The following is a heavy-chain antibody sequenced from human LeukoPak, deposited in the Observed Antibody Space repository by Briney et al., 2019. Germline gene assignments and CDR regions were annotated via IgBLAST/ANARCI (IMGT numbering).Heavy chain of an antibody. CDR2: INHSGST. CDR3: ARGHTWTYYYDSSGYST. V-gene: IGHV4-39*07. J-gene: IGHJ5*02. D-gene: IGHD3-22*01. Sequence: SETLSLTCTVSGGSISSSSYYWGWIRQPPGKGLEWIGEINHSGSTNYNPSLKSRVTISVDTSKNQFSLKLSSVTAADTAVYYCARGHTWTYYYDSSGYSTWGQGTLVTVSS. CDR1: GGSISSSSYY.